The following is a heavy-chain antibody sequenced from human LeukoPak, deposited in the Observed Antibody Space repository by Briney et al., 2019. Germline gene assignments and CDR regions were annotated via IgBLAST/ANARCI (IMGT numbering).Heavy chain of an antibody. J-gene: IGHJ5*02. V-gene: IGHV4-59*08. Sequence: PSETLSLTYTVSGASISSYFWTWIRQSPGKGLEWIGYIYYSGSTNYNPSLKSRVTISVDTSKNQFSLKLNSVTAADTAVYYCARYDYGSGYPGSWPDPWGQGTLVTVSS. CDR3: ARYDYGSGYPGSWPDP. CDR2: IYYSGST. CDR1: GASISSYF. D-gene: IGHD3-10*01.